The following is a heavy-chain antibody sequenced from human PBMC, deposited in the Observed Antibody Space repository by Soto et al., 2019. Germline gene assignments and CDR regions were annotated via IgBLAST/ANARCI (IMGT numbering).Heavy chain of an antibody. V-gene: IGHV2-5*01. J-gene: IGHJ4*02. D-gene: IGHD6-19*01. CDR3: AHRHSGWYLFDY. Sequence: QITLKESGPPLVSPTQTLTLTCTFSGFSLSTSGLGVGWIRQPPGKALEWLALIYWNDDKRYSPSLKARLTITKDTSKNQVVLTMTNMDPVDTATYYCAHRHSGWYLFDYWGQGTLVTVSS. CDR2: IYWNDDK. CDR1: GFSLSTSGLG.